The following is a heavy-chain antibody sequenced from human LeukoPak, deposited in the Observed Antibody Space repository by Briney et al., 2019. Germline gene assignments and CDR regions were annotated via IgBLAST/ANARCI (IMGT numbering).Heavy chain of an antibody. CDR3: ARQIGSIGPDC. CDR1: GGSISNSSYF. D-gene: IGHD1-26*01. CDR2: TYYAGST. V-gene: IGHV4-39*01. Sequence: SETLSLTCSVSGGSISNSSYFWGWVRQPPGKGLEWIGSTYYAGSTYYNPSLKSRLTILKDTSKNQFALRLSSVTAADTAVYYCARQIGSIGPDCWGQGTLVTVSS. J-gene: IGHJ4*02.